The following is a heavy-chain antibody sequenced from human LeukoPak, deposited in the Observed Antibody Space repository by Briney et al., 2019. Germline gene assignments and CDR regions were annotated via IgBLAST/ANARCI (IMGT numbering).Heavy chain of an antibody. CDR2: ISGGSTYT. J-gene: IGHJ3*02. D-gene: IGHD3-22*01. CDR3: AKDLNSTYNYDSSGYEDAFDI. CDR1: GFTFKDYY. V-gene: IGHV3-11*05. Sequence: PGGSLRLSCAGSGFTFKDYYLNWIRQAPGKGLEWVSYISGGSTYTYYADSVKGRFTISRDNSKNTLNLQMNSLRAEDTAVYYCAKDLNSTYNYDSSGYEDAFDIWGQGTMVTVSS.